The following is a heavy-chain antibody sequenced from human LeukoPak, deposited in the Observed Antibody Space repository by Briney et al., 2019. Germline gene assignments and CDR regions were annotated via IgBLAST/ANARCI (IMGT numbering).Heavy chain of an antibody. J-gene: IGHJ4*02. CDR3: AKRVPYYLDH. CDR2: ISDSGGGT. V-gene: IGHV3-23*01. Sequence: GGSLRLSCAASGFTFSNLDMSWVRKAPGKGLVWISTISDSGGGTWYADSVKGRFTLSRDNPKSTLYLQMNSLRAEDTAVYYCAKRVPYYLDHWGQGTLVPVSS. CDR1: GFTFSNLD.